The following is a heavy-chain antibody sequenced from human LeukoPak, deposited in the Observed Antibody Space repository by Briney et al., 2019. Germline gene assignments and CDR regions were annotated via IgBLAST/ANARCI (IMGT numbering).Heavy chain of an antibody. Sequence: GGSLRLSCAASGFTFSSYAMHWVRQAPGKGLEYVSAISSNGGSTYYANSVKGRFTISRDNSKNTLYLQMGGLRAEDMAVYYCARAGYSYGQGVDYWGQGTLVTVSS. D-gene: IGHD5-18*01. J-gene: IGHJ4*02. CDR2: ISSNGGST. CDR3: ARAGYSYGQGVDY. CDR1: GFTFSSYA. V-gene: IGHV3-64*01.